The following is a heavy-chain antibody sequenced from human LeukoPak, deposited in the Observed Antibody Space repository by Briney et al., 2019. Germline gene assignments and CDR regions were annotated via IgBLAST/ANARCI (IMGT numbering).Heavy chain of an antibody. CDR3: ARDWGFDY. CDR1: GFTVSSNY. V-gene: IGHV3-66*01. J-gene: IGHJ4*02. D-gene: IGHD7-27*01. CDR2: IYSGENT. Sequence: GGSLRLSCAASGFTVSSNYMSWVRQAPGKGLEWVSIIYSGENTYYADSVKGRFAISRDNSKNTVYLQMNNLRAEGTAVYYCARDWGFDYWGQGTLVTVSS.